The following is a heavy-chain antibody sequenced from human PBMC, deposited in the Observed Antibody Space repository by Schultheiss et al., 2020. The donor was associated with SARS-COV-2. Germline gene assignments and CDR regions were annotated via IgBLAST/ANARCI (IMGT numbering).Heavy chain of an antibody. CDR1: GFTFSSYA. V-gene: IGHV3-23*01. CDR2: ISGSGGST. J-gene: IGHJ3*02. CDR3: ARDPSYYYDSSSDAFDI. Sequence: GGSLRLSCAASGFTFSSYAMSWVRQAPGKGLEWVSAISGSGGSTYYADSVKGRFTISRDNSKNTLYLQMNSLRAEDTAVYYCARDPSYYYDSSSDAFDIWGQGTMVTVSS. D-gene: IGHD3-22*01.